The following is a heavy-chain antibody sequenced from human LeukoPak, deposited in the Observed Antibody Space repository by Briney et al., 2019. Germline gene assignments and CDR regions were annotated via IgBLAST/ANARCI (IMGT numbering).Heavy chain of an antibody. D-gene: IGHD2-2*01. J-gene: IGHJ6*02. CDR3: ASPYCSSTSCSYGVDV. CDR1: GFTFSSYS. V-gene: IGHV3-21*01. CDR2: ISSSSSYI. Sequence: GGSLRLSCAASGFTFSSYSMNWVRQAPGKGLERVSSISSSSSYIYYADSVKGRFTISRDNAKNSLYLQMNSLRAEDTAVYYCASPYCSSTSCSYGVDVWGQGTTVTVSS.